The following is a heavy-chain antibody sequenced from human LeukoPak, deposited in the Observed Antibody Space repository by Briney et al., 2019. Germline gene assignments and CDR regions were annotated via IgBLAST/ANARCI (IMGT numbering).Heavy chain of an antibody. V-gene: IGHV1-69*01. J-gene: IGHJ4*02. Sequence: ASVKASCKASGGTFSSYAISWVRQAPGQGLEWMGGIIPIFGTANYAQKFQGRVTITADESTSTAYMELSSLRSEDTAVYYCARITIFGVVISHHFDYWGQGTLVTVSS. CDR3: ARITIFGVVISHHFDY. CDR1: GGTFSSYA. CDR2: IIPIFGTA. D-gene: IGHD3-3*01.